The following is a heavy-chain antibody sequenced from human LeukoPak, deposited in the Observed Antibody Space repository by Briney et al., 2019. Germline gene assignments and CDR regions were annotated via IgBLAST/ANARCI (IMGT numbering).Heavy chain of an antibody. CDR2: IIPIFGIA. CDR3: ARGRYCSSTSCYREYYYGMDD. Sequence: SVKVSCTASGCTFSSYAISWVRQAPGQGLEWMGRIIPIFGIANYAQKFQGRVTITTDKSTSTAYMELSSLRSEDTAVYYCARGRYCSSTSCYREYYYGMDDWGQGTTVTVSS. J-gene: IGHJ6*02. D-gene: IGHD2-2*02. V-gene: IGHV1-69*04. CDR1: GCTFSSYA.